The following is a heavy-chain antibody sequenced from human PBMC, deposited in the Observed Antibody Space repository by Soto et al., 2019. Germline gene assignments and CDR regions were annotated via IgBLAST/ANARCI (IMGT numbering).Heavy chain of an antibody. J-gene: IGHJ4*02. CDR3: ASTTGTYALDS. V-gene: IGHV1-3*01. CDR2: INADDDGT. Sequence: ASVKVSCKASGYSYISYAIHWVRQAPGQGLEWMGWINADDDGTKYSQKFQGRITITRDTHASTIYLELSSLTSEDTAIYYCASTTGTYALDSWGQGTQVTVSS. CDR1: GYSYISYA. D-gene: IGHD1-1*01.